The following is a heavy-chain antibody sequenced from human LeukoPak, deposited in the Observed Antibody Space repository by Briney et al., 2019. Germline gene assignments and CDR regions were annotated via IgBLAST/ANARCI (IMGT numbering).Heavy chain of an antibody. V-gene: IGHV4-59*01. CDR1: GGSISIYY. D-gene: IGHD4-17*01. CDR3: ARDYGDHFDY. CDR2: IYYSGST. Sequence: SETLSLTGTVSGGSISIYYWSWIRQPPGKGLEWIGYIYYSGSTNYNPSLKSRVTISVDTSKNQFSLKLSSVTAADTAVYYCARDYGDHFDYWGQGTLVTVSS. J-gene: IGHJ4*02.